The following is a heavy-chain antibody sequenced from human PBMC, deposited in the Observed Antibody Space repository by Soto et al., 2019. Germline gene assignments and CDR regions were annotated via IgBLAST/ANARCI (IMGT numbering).Heavy chain of an antibody. V-gene: IGHV1-69*13. CDR2: IIPIFGTA. J-gene: IGHJ3*02. Sequence: GASVKVSCKASGGTFSSYAISWVRQAPGQGLEWMGGIIPIFGTANYAQKFQGRVTITADESTSTAYMELSSLRSEDTAVYYCARPVVRDYYGSGSPFLDAFDSWGQGTMVTVSS. D-gene: IGHD3-10*01. CDR1: GGTFSSYA. CDR3: ARPVVRDYYGSGSPFLDAFDS.